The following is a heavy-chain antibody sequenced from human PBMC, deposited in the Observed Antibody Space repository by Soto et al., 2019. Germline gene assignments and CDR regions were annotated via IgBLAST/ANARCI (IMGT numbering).Heavy chain of an antibody. CDR1: GGSTSSYY. J-gene: IGHJ6*02. CDR3: ARGTYSSNYYFAYGLDV. Sequence: TLSLTCTVSGGSTSSYYWSWIRQSAGKGLGWIGRFYTSGGTNYNPSLEGRVTMSVDTSKNQFSLKLSSVTAADTAVYYCARGTYSSNYYFAYGLDVWGQGTTVTVSS. V-gene: IGHV4-4*07. D-gene: IGHD6-13*01. CDR2: FYTSGGT.